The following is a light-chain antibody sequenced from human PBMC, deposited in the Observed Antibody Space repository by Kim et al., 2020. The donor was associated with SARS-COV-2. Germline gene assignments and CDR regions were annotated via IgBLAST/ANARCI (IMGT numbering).Light chain of an antibody. CDR3: SSYAGSNNLV. CDR2: EVS. Sequence: GPSITITCSGTSNDVGGYNYVSWYQQHPGKAPKLMIYEVSKRPSGVPDRFSGSKSGNTASLTVSGLQAEGEAAYYCSSYAGSNNLVFGGGTQLTVL. V-gene: IGLV2-8*01. J-gene: IGLJ2*01. CDR1: SNDVGGYNY.